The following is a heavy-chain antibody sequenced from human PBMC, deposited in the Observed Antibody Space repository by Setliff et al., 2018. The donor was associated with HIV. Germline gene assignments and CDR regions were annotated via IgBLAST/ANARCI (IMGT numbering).Heavy chain of an antibody. J-gene: IGHJ6*02. CDR1: GNTFSSYG. V-gene: IGHV1-69*05. D-gene: IGHD4-17*01. CDR2: TTPLLGTT. CDR3: ARETYFFDVTTFYSYALGV. Sequence: SVKVSCKASGNTFSSYGITWVRQAPGQGLEWMGGTTPLLGTTNYAQKFQGRVTITTDEPTNTVYMELSGLRSEDTAVYFCARETYFFDVTTFYSYALGVWGQGTTVTVSS.